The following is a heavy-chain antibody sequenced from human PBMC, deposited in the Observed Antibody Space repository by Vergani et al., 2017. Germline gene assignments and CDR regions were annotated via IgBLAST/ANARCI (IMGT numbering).Heavy chain of an antibody. CDR1: GFSLNTRGVS. J-gene: IGHJ6*03. V-gene: IGHV2-5*04. D-gene: IGHD1-7*01. CDR2: IYWNDDQ. Sequence: QITLKESGPTLVKPTQTLTLTCTFSGFSLNTRGVSVAWIRQPPGKALDWLSLIYWNDDQHYSPSLNNRVTITKDTSKNQVVLTMINMDYVDTGNYYCVYRKTECGTTGXCYPFYYYYYMDVWGKGTTVTVSS. CDR3: VYRKTECGTTGXCYPFYYYYYMDV.